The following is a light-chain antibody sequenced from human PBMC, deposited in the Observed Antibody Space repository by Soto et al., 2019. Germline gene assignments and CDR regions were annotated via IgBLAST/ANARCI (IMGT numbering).Light chain of an antibody. V-gene: IGLV2-14*03. CDR1: SNAGGGYNY. CDR2: DVS. CDR3: SSYRGTAAV. J-gene: IGLJ2*01. Sequence: QSALTQPASVSGSPGQSITISCTGTSNAGGGYNYVSWYQQYPGKAPKLLIYDVSKRPSGVSNRFSGSKSGTTASLTISGLQGEDEAEYYCSSYRGTAAVFGGGTKVTVL.